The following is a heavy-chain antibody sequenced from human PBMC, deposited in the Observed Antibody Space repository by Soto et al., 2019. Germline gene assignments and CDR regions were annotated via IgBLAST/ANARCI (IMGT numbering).Heavy chain of an antibody. CDR3: AKDMGYGDFSLVEGFDS. Sequence: EVQLVEAGGGLVQPGRSLRLSCAAAGFKFNDYAMHWVRQAPGKGLEWVSGINWNSGFIVYADSVKGRFTISRDNAKNSLYLQMNSLRPEDTALYFCAKDMGYGDFSLVEGFDSWGLGSQVTVSS. J-gene: IGHJ4*02. D-gene: IGHD4-17*01. CDR2: INWNSGFI. V-gene: IGHV3-9*01. CDR1: GFKFNDYA.